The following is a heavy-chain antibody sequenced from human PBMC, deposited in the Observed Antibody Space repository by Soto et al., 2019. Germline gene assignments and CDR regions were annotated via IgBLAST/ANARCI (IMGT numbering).Heavy chain of an antibody. J-gene: IGHJ4*02. CDR3: ARAYEGDYVAY. V-gene: IGHV3-30*14. Sequence: QVQLVESGGVVGQPGRSLILSGAASGVTFSSYAMHWVRQAPGKGLDWVSVISYDGSNKYYADSVQGRFTISRDNSKNTLYLQMHSLRAEYTSVYYCARAYEGDYVAYWRQGTLVTFAP. CDR1: GVTFSSYA. D-gene: IGHD3-16*01. CDR2: ISYDGSNK.